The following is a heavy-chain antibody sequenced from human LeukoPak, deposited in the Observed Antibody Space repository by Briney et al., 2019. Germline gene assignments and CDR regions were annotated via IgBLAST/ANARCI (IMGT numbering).Heavy chain of an antibody. D-gene: IGHD3-10*01. J-gene: IGHJ4*02. CDR2: IRYDGSNK. V-gene: IGHV3-30*02. Sequence: PGGSLRLSCAASGFTFSSYGMHWVRQAPGKGLEWVAFIRYDGSNKYYADSVKGRFTISRDNSKNTLYLQMNSLRAEDTAVYYCAKVVRGSGSYYSLDYWGQGTLVTVSS. CDR1: GFTFSSYG. CDR3: AKVVRGSGSYYSLDY.